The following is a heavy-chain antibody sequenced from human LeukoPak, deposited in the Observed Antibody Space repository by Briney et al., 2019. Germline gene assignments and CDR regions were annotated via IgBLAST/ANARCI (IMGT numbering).Heavy chain of an antibody. CDR1: GYTLTELS. V-gene: IGHV1-24*01. CDR2: FDPEDGET. D-gene: IGHD3-10*01. Sequence: ASVKVSCKVSGYTLTELSMHWVRQAPGKGLEWMGGFDPEDGETIYAQKFQGRVTMTEDTSTDTAYMELSSLRSEDTAVYYCATDGYYGSGSYYLYWGQGTLVTVSS. CDR3: ATDGYYGSGSYYLY. J-gene: IGHJ4*02.